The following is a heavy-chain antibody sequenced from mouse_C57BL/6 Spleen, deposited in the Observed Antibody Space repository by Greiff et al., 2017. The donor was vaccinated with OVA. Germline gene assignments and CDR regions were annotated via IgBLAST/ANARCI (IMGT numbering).Heavy chain of an antibody. D-gene: IGHD3-3*01. V-gene: IGHV5-17*01. CDR3: ARRRGAYAMDY. CDR1: GFTFSDYG. CDR2: ISSGSSTI. J-gene: IGHJ4*01. Sequence: DVHLVESGGGLVKPGGSLKLSCAASGFTFSDYGMHWVRQAPEKGLEWVAYISSGSSTIYYADTVKGRFTISRDNAKNTLFLQMTSLRSEDTAMYYCARRRGAYAMDYWGQGTSVTVSS.